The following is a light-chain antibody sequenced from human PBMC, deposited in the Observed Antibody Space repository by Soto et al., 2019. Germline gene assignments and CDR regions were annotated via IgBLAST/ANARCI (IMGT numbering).Light chain of an antibody. CDR3: QQANSFPYT. CDR1: QGISNW. J-gene: IGKJ2*01. V-gene: IGKV1D-12*01. CDR2: STS. Sequence: DIQMTQFPSSVSASVGDRVTITCRASQGISNWLVWYQQKPGKAPKLLIYSTSNLQSGASSRFSGSGSGTDFTLTISSLQPEDFATHYGQQANSFPYTFGQGTKLEI.